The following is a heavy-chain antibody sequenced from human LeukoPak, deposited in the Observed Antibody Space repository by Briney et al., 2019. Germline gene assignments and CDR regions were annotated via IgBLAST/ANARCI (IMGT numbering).Heavy chain of an antibody. J-gene: IGHJ3*01. V-gene: IGHV3-66*01. Sequence: AGGSLRLSCAASGFTFSDYALGWVRQAPGKGLQWVSVLYGDGTTYYADSVKGRFTISRDNSRSTLFLQMNSLRAEDTAVYFCARVAYYRVTADQITDAFDVWGRGTAVTVSS. CDR2: LYGDGTT. D-gene: IGHD2-21*02. CDR1: GFTFSDYA. CDR3: ARVAYYRVTADQITDAFDV.